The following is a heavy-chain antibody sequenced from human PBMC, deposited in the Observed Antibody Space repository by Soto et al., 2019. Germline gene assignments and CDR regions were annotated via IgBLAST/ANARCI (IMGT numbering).Heavy chain of an antibody. J-gene: IGHJ5*02. D-gene: IGHD4-4*01. CDR3: ARGFAYSSNWFDL. Sequence: SVKVSCKASGGSFGSYSINWVRQAPGRRLEWMGGIIPVYGTVNDAQKFQGRVTITADKSTTTVYMELSNLRSEDTALYYCARGFAYSSNWFDLWGQGTLVTVSS. CDR2: IIPVYGTV. CDR1: GGSFGSYS. V-gene: IGHV1-69*06.